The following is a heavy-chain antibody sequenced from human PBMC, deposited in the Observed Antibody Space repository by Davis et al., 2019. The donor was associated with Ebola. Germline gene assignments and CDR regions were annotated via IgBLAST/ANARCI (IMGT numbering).Heavy chain of an antibody. CDR3: AKTLVREVMVYASYFDY. V-gene: IGHV3-23*01. Sequence: GESLKISCAASGFTFSSYAMSWVRQAPGKGLEWVSAISGSGGSTYYADSVKGRFTISRDNSKNALYLQMNSLRGEDTAVYYCAKTLVREVMVYASYFDYWGQGTLVTVSS. D-gene: IGHD2-8*01. CDR1: GFTFSSYA. CDR2: ISGSGGST. J-gene: IGHJ4*02.